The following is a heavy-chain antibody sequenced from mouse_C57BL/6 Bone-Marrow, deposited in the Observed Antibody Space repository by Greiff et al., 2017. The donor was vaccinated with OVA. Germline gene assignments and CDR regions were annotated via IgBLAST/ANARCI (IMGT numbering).Heavy chain of an antibody. Sequence: EVQLVESGGGLVQPKGSLKLSCAASGFSFNTYAMNWVRQAPGKGLEWVARIRSKSNNYATYYADSVKDRFTISRDDSESMLYLQMNNLKTEDTAMYYCVRSYYGNFGAMDYGGQGTSVTVSS. CDR3: VRSYYGNFGAMDY. D-gene: IGHD2-1*01. CDR2: IRSKSNNYAT. J-gene: IGHJ4*01. V-gene: IGHV10-1*01. CDR1: GFSFNTYA.